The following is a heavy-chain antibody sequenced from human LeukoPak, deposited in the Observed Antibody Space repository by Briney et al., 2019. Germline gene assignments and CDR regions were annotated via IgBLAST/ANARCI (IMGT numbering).Heavy chain of an antibody. J-gene: IGHJ4*02. Sequence: ASVKVSCKGSRYTFTTYDINWVRQAPGQGLEWMGWISAYNGNTNYAQKLQGRVTMTTDTSTSTAYMELRSLRSDDTAVYYCARAQTELYCSGGSCYYADYWGQGTLVTVSS. V-gene: IGHV1-18*01. CDR3: ARAQTELYCSGGSCYYADY. CDR1: RYTFTTYD. D-gene: IGHD2-15*01. CDR2: ISAYNGNT.